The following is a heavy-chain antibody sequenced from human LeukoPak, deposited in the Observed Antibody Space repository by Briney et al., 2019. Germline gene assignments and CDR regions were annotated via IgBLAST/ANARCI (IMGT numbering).Heavy chain of an antibody. V-gene: IGHV1-24*01. CDR2: FHPEDGET. Sequence: ASVKVSCKVSGYTLTELSMHWVRQAPGKGREGMGGFHPEDGETIYAQKFQGRVTMTEDRSTDTAYMELSSLRSEDTAVYYCATGGYSYGSNYYYYGMDVWGQGTTVTVSS. D-gene: IGHD5-18*01. CDR1: GYTLTELS. CDR3: ATGGYSYGSNYYYYGMDV. J-gene: IGHJ6*02.